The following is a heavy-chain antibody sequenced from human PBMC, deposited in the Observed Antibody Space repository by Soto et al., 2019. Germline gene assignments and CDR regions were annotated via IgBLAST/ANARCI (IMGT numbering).Heavy chain of an antibody. J-gene: IGHJ5*02. D-gene: IGHD5-18*01. CDR1: GGSISSYY. CDR2: IYYSGST. CDR3: ARARYSYGAKYGWFDP. Sequence: PSETLSLTCTVSGGSISSYYWSWIRQPPGKGLEWIGYIYYSGSTNYNPSLKSRVTISVDTSKNQFSLKLSSVTAADTAVYYCARARYSYGAKYGWFDPWGQGTLVTVSS. V-gene: IGHV4-59*12.